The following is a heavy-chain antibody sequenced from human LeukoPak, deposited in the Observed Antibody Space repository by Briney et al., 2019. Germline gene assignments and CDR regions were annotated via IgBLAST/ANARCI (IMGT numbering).Heavy chain of an antibody. CDR3: ARDGT. J-gene: IGHJ5*02. D-gene: IGHD1-26*01. V-gene: IGHV3-21*01. CDR2: ISASSTSI. Sequence: GGSLRLSCAASGFTFSSYEMNWVRQAPGKGLEWVSFISASSTSIYYADSVRGRFTISRDNAKNSLYLHMNSLRAEDTAVYYCARDGTWGPGTLVTVSS. CDR1: GFTFSSYE.